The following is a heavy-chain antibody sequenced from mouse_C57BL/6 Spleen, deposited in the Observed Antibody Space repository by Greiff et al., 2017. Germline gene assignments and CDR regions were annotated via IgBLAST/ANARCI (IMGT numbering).Heavy chain of an antibody. CDR1: GYTFTGYW. Sequence: QVHVKQSGAELMKPGASVKLSCKATGYTFTGYWIEWVKQRPGHGLEWIGEILPGSGRTNYNDKFKGKATFTADTSSNTAYMQLSSLTTEDSAIYYCARRRGDGYYEAMDYWGQGTSVTVSS. J-gene: IGHJ4*01. D-gene: IGHD2-3*01. V-gene: IGHV1-9*01. CDR3: ARRRGDGYYEAMDY. CDR2: ILPGSGRT.